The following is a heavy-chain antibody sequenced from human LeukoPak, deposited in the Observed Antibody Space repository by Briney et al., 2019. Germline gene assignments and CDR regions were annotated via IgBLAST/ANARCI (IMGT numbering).Heavy chain of an antibody. V-gene: IGHV1-69*10. CDR1: GGTFSSYT. CDR3: ARDPIVVVAATHYYYYYGMDV. J-gene: IGHJ6*02. D-gene: IGHD2-15*01. Sequence: SVKVSCRSSGGTFSSYTISWVRQAPGQGLEWMGRIIPILGIANYAQKFQGRVTITADKSTSTAYMELSSLRSEDTAVYYCARDPIVVVAATHYYYYYGMDVWGQGTTVTVSS. CDR2: IIPILGIA.